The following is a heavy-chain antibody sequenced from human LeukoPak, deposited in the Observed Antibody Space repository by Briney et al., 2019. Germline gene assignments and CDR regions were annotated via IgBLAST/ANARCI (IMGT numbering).Heavy chain of an antibody. D-gene: IGHD1-7*01. CDR1: GGSISSYY. CDR3: ARLYGNFQNYYDY. Sequence: PSETLSLTCTVSGGSISSYYWSWIRQPPGKGLEWIGYIYYSGSTNYNPSLKSRVTISVDTSKNHFSVKLTSVTTADTAVYYCARLYGNFQNYYDYWGQGTLVTVSS. CDR2: IYYSGST. J-gene: IGHJ4*02. V-gene: IGHV4-59*12.